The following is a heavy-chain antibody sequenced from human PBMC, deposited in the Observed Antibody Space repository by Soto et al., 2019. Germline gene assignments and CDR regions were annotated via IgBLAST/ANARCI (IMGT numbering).Heavy chain of an antibody. J-gene: IGHJ6*02. CDR2: ISSSGDGT. Sequence: XVSLRLSFAASGFTFSTYSMTWVRQAPGKGLEWVSIISSSGDGTYYVDSVKGRFTISRDNSRNTLNLQMNSLRAEDTAVYYCEKNGDFWSWGMDVWGQGTTVTVSS. CDR3: EKNGDFWSWGMDV. V-gene: IGHV3-23*01. CDR1: GFTFSTYS. D-gene: IGHD3-3*01.